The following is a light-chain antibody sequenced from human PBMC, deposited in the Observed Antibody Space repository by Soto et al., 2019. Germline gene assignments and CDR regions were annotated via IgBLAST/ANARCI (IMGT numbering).Light chain of an antibody. CDR2: WAS. J-gene: IGKJ1*01. Sequence: DIVMTQSPDSLAVSLGERATINCKSSQSVLYSSSNKNTLAWYQQKPGQPPKLLIYWASTRESGIPDRFSGSGSGTDFTLTISSLQAEDVAVYYCQQYYGTPWTFGQGTRWIS. CDR1: QSVLYSSSNKNT. CDR3: QQYYGTPWT. V-gene: IGKV4-1*01.